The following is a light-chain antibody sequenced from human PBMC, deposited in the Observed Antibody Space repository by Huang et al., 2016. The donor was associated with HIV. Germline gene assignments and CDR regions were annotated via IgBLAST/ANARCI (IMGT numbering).Light chain of an antibody. J-gene: IGKJ5*01. CDR1: QSLLHTNGYSY. V-gene: IGKV2-28*01. CDR2: LSS. Sequence: IVMTQSPLSLPVTPGEPASISCRSSQSLLHTNGYSYVDWYLQKPGQSPQRLSYLSSKRASVVPDRFSGSGSVLDFTRKISSVEAEDVGIYYCMQALQNPRTFGQGTRLEIK. CDR3: MQALQNPRT.